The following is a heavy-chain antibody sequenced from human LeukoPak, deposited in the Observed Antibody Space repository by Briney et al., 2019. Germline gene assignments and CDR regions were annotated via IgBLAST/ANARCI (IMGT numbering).Heavy chain of an antibody. Sequence: GGSLRLSCAASGFTFSSYAMSWVRQAPGKGLEWVSTLSGSGASTYYADSVKGRFTISRDNSKNTLYLQMNSLKTEDTAVYYCTTRGGSFSIFDYWGQGTLVTVSS. CDR2: LSGSGAST. CDR3: TTRGGSFSIFDY. J-gene: IGHJ4*02. V-gene: IGHV3-23*01. D-gene: IGHD1-26*01. CDR1: GFTFSSYA.